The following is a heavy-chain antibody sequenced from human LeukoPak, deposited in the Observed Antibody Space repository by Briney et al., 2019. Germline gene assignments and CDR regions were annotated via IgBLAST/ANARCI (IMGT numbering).Heavy chain of an antibody. V-gene: IGHV3-23*01. CDR3: AKNAGYSYGLYYFDY. D-gene: IGHD5-18*01. Sequence: GGSLRLSCAASGFTFSSYAMSWVRQAPGKGLEWVSVISASGGSTYYADSVKGRFTISRDNSKNTVHLQMDSLRAEDSAVYYCAKNAGYSYGLYYFDYWGQGTLVTVSS. CDR2: ISASGGST. CDR1: GFTFSSYA. J-gene: IGHJ4*02.